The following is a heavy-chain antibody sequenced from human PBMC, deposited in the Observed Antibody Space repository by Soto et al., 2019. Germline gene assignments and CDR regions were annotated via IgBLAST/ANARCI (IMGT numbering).Heavy chain of an antibody. CDR3: ARVHSSSWYFDY. D-gene: IGHD6-13*01. V-gene: IGHV3-21*01. CDR1: GFTFSSYS. CDR2: ISSSSSHI. Sequence: GGSLRLSCAASGFTFSSYSMNWVRQAPGKGLEWVSSISSSSSHIYYADSVKGRFTISRDNAKNSLYLQMNSLRAEDTAVYYCARVHSSSWYFDYWGQGTLVNVSS. J-gene: IGHJ4*02.